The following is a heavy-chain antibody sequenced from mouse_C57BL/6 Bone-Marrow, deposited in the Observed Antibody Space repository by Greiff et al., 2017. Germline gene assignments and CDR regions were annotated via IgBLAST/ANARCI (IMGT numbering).Heavy chain of an antibody. J-gene: IGHJ3*01. D-gene: IGHD2-2*01. CDR3: AKHRSGYYGYEDLAWYAY. CDR1: GFSLTSYG. CDR2: IWGGGST. V-gene: IGHV2-9*01. Sequence: VQGVESGPGLVAPSQSLSITCTVSGFSLTSYGVDWVRQPPGKGLEWLGVIWGGGSTNYNSALMSRLSIRKDNSNSQVFLKMNSLHTDDTAMYYCAKHRSGYYGYEDLAWYAYWGQVTMVTVSA.